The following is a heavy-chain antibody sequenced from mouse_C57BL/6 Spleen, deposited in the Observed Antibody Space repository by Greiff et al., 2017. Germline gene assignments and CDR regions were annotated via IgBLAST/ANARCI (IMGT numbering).Heavy chain of an antibody. CDR3: ARGGGNYYFDY. CDR2: ISDGGSYT. J-gene: IGHJ2*01. CDR1: GFTFSSYA. Sequence: EVQLVESGGGLVKPGGSLKLSCAASGFTFSSYAMSWVRQTPEKRLEWVATISDGGSYTYYPDNVKGRFTISRDNAKNNLYLQMSHLKSEDTAMYYCARGGGNYYFDYWGQGTTLTVSS. V-gene: IGHV5-4*01. D-gene: IGHD2-1*01.